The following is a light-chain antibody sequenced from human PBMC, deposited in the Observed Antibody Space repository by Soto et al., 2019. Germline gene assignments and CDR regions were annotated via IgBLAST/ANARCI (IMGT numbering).Light chain of an antibody. J-gene: IGKJ3*01. CDR2: GAS. CDR1: QSVSSN. Sequence: EIVMTQSPATLSVSPGERATLSCRASQSVSSNLAWYQQKPGQAPRLLIYGASTRATGIPASFSGNGSGTEFTLTISSLQSEDFAVYYCQQYNNWPFTFGPGTKVDI. V-gene: IGKV3-15*01. CDR3: QQYNNWPFT.